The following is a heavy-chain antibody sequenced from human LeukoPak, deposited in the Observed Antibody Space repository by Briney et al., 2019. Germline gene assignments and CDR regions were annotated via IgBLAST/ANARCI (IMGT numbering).Heavy chain of an antibody. CDR2: IYYSGST. D-gene: IGHD3-10*01. CDR1: GGSISSYY. CDR3: ARNSGGSGSYYQIDY. J-gene: IGHJ4*02. V-gene: IGHV4-59*01. Sequence: SETLSLTCTVSGGSISSYYWSWIRQPPGKGLEWIGYIYYSGSTNYNPSLKSRVTISVDTSKNQFSLKLSPVTAADTAVYYCARNSGGSGSYYQIDYWGQGTLVTVSS.